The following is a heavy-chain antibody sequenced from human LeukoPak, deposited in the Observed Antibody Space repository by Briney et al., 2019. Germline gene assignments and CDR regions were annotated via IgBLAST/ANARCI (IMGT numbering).Heavy chain of an antibody. V-gene: IGHV3-64*01. D-gene: IGHD3-10*01. CDR2: ISSNGGST. CDR3: AVAGDGAFDI. J-gene: IGHJ3*02. CDR1: GFTFSSYA. Sequence: GGSLRLSCAASGFTFSSYAMHWVRQAPGEGLEYVSAISSNGGSTYYANSVKGRFTISRDNSKNTLYLQMGSLRAEDMAVYYCAVAGDGAFDIWGQGTMVTVSS.